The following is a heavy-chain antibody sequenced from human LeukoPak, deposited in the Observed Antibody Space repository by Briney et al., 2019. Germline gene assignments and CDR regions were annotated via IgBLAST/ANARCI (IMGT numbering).Heavy chain of an antibody. D-gene: IGHD3-22*01. J-gene: IGHJ4*02. V-gene: IGHV1-46*01. Sequence: ASVKVSCKASGYTFTSYYMHWVRQAPGQGLEWVGIINPSGGYTTYAQKFQGRVTMTRDTSTSTVYMELSSLRSEDTAVYYCARSRYDSSALDYWGQGTLVTVSS. CDR2: INPSGGYT. CDR1: GYTFTSYY. CDR3: ARSRYDSSALDY.